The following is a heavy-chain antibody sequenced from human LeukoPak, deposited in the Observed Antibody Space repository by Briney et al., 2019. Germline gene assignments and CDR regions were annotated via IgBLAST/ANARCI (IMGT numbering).Heavy chain of an antibody. CDR2: ISRNGGST. Sequence: GGSLRLSCSASGFTFKSYPVHWVRQAPGKGLEYFSGISRNGGSTYYADSVKGRFTISRDNSKNTLYLQMSSLRAEDTAVYYCVKESGFMVAPNSAFDIWGQGTMVTVSS. CDR3: VKESGFMVAPNSAFDI. J-gene: IGHJ3*02. V-gene: IGHV3-64D*06. CDR1: GFTFKSYP. D-gene: IGHD4/OR15-4a*01.